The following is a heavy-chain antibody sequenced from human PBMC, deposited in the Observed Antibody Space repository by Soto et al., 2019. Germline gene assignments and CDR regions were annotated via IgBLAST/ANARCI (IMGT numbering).Heavy chain of an antibody. Sequence: ASVKVSCKASGYTFTGYYMHWVRQAPGQGLEWMGWINPNSGGTNYAQKFQGRVTMTRDTSISTAYMELSRLRSDDTAVYYCARAGGYGSSWTFTYYFDYWGQGTLVTVSS. CDR2: INPNSGGT. D-gene: IGHD6-13*01. J-gene: IGHJ4*02. V-gene: IGHV1-2*02. CDR3: ARAGGYGSSWTFTYYFDY. CDR1: GYTFTGYY.